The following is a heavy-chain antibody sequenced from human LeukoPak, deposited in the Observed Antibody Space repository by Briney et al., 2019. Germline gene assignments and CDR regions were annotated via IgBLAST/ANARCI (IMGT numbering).Heavy chain of an antibody. Sequence: SVKVSCKASGGTFSSYTISWVRQAPGQGLEWMGRIIPILGIANYAQKFQGRVTITADESTSTAYMELSSLRSEDTAVYYCARELYCSSTSCYPDYWGQGTLVTVSS. CDR3: ARELYCSSTSCYPDY. CDR1: GGTFSSYT. J-gene: IGHJ4*02. D-gene: IGHD2-2*01. CDR2: IIPILGIA. V-gene: IGHV1-69*04.